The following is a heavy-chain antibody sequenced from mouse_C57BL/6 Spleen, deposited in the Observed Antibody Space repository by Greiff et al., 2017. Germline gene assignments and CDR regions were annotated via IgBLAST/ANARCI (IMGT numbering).Heavy chain of an antibody. CDR1: GYAFTNYL. CDR2: INPGSGGT. V-gene: IGHV1-54*01. D-gene: IGHD1-1*01. Sequence: VQLQQSGAELVRPGTSVKVSCKASGYAFTNYLIEWVKQRPGQGLEWIGVINPGSGGTNYNEKFKGKAALTADKSSSTAYMQLSSLTSEDSAVYLCAREGPYYYGSPYYFDYWGQGTTLTVSS. J-gene: IGHJ2*01. CDR3: AREGPYYYGSPYYFDY.